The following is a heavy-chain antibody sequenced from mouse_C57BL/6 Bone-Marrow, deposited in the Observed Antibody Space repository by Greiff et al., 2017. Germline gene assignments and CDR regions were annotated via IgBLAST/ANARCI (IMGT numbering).Heavy chain of an antibody. J-gene: IGHJ2*01. D-gene: IGHD1-1*01. V-gene: IGHV1-81*01. CDR1: GYTFTSYG. CDR2: IYPRSGNT. CDR3: ARPLLLRYLDY. Sequence: VQLQQSGAELARPGASVKLSCKASGYTFTSYGISWVKQRTGQGLEWIGEIYPRSGNTYYNEKFKGKATLTADKSSSTAYMALRSLTSEDSAVYFCARPLLLRYLDYWGQGTTLTVSS.